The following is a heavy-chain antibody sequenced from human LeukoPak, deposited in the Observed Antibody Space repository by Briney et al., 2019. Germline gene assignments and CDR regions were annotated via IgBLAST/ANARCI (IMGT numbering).Heavy chain of an antibody. CDR2: ISSSSSYI. V-gene: IGHV3-21*01. CDR3: ARLLEAIAVAGPDY. CDR1: GFTFSSYS. D-gene: IGHD6-19*01. Sequence: PGGSLRLSCAASGFTFSSYSMNWVRQAPGKGLEWVSSISSSSSYIYYADSVKGRFTISRDNAKNSLYLQMNSLRAEDTAVYYCARLLEAIAVAGPDYWGQGTLVTVSS. J-gene: IGHJ4*02.